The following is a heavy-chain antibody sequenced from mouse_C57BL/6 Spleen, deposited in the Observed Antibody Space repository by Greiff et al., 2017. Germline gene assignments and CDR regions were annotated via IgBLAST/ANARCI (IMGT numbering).Heavy chain of an antibody. D-gene: IGHD2-1*01. J-gene: IGHJ3*01. V-gene: IGHV1-64*01. CDR3: ARHYGNLAWLAY. CDR2: IHPNSGST. CDR1: GYTFTSYW. Sequence: VQLQQPGAELVKPGASVKLSCKASGYTFTSYWMHWVKQRPGQGLEWLGMIHPNSGSTNYNEKFKSKATLTVDKSSSTADMQLSSLTSEDSAVYYCARHYGNLAWLAYWGQGTLVTVSA.